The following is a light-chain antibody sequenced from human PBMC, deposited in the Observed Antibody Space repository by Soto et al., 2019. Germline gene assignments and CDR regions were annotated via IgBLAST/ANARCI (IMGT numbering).Light chain of an antibody. CDR3: YSYTSSNTYV. J-gene: IGLJ1*01. V-gene: IGLV2-14*03. CDR1: SSYVGGYNY. CDR2: DVS. Sequence: QSVLTQPASVSGSTGQSITISCTGTSSYVGGYNYVSWYQHHPGKVPPLLIYDVSNRPSGVSNRFSGSKSGNTASLTISGLQAEDEADYYCYSYTSSNTYVFGTGTKVTVL.